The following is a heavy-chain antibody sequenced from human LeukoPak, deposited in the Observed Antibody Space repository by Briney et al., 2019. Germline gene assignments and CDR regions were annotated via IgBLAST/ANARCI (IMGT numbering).Heavy chain of an antibody. CDR3: ATVAPYSYGYGDWFDP. V-gene: IGHV1-24*01. CDR1: GYTLTELS. D-gene: IGHD5-18*01. Sequence: ASVKVSCEVSGYTLTELSMHWVRQAPGKGLEWMGGFDPEDGETIYAQKFQGRVTMTEDTSTDTAYMELSSLRSEDTAVYYCATVAPYSYGYGDWFDPWGQGTLVTVSS. J-gene: IGHJ5*02. CDR2: FDPEDGET.